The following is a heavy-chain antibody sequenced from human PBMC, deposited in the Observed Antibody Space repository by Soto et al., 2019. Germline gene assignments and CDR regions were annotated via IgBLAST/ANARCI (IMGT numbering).Heavy chain of an antibody. D-gene: IGHD6-19*01. Sequence: GESLKISCKGSGYSFTSYWIGWVRQMPGKGLEWMGIIYPGDSDTRYSPSFQGQVTISADKSISTAYLQWSSLKASDTAMYYCARSHSGWYGWDYYYGMDVWGQGTTVTVSS. CDR3: ARSHSGWYGWDYYYGMDV. V-gene: IGHV5-51*01. J-gene: IGHJ6*02. CDR2: IYPGDSDT. CDR1: GYSFTSYW.